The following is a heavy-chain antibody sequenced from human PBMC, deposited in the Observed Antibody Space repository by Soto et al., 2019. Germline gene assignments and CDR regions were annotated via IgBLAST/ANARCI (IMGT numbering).Heavy chain of an antibody. Sequence: QVQLVQSGAEVKEPGSSVRVSCKASGGTFDNFIMNWVRQTPGQGLEWMGGIVPMLGTPTYAEKFKGRVTISATGSASTMSMEVTSLRSEDTAIYYCASNGTYSSSLSQYSGMDVWGQGTTVTVSS. CDR1: GGTFDNFI. CDR3: ASNGTYSSSLSQYSGMDV. J-gene: IGHJ6*02. D-gene: IGHD1-26*01. V-gene: IGHV1-69*01. CDR2: IVPMLGTP.